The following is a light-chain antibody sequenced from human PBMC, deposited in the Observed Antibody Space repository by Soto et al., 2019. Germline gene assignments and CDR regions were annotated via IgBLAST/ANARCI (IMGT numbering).Light chain of an antibody. Sequence: DIQMTQSPSSVSASVGERVTITFRASQGISSWLAWYQQKPGKAPKLLIYAASSLQSGVPSRFSGSASGTYFTLTIISLQPEDFATYYCQQYNTYSTFGQGTRLEIK. CDR1: QGISSW. V-gene: IGKV1D-12*01. CDR2: AAS. CDR3: QQYNTYST. J-gene: IGKJ5*01.